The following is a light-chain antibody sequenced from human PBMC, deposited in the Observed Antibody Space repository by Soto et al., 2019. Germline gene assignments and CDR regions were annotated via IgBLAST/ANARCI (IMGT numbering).Light chain of an antibody. CDR2: GAS. Sequence: EIVMTQSPATLSVSPGERATLSCRASQSVSSNLAWYQQKPGQAPRLLIYGASTRATGIPARFSGSGSGTEFNLTISSLYPEVFAVYFCLQCNEPPPWTFGQGTNVEMK. J-gene: IGKJ1*01. CDR1: QSVSSN. CDR3: LQCNEPPPWT. V-gene: IGKV3-15*01.